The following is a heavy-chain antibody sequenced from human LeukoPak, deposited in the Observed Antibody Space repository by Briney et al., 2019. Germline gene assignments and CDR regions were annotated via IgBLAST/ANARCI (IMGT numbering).Heavy chain of an antibody. CDR3: ARHRKTTTVTTVDY. Sequence: SVKVSCKASGGTFSSYAISWVRQAPGQGLERMGGIIPIFGTANYAQKFQGRVTITADKSTSTAYMELSSLRSEDTAVYYCARHRKTTTVTTVDYCGQGTLVTFSS. CDR1: GGTFSSYA. J-gene: IGHJ4*01. D-gene: IGHD4-17*01. V-gene: IGHV1-69*06. CDR2: IIPIFGTA.